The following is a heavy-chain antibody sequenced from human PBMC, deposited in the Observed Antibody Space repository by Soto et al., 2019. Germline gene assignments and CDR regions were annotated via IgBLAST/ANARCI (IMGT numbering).Heavy chain of an antibody. CDR3: AKGESGRFGWELAAFYFDY. J-gene: IGHJ4*02. V-gene: IGHV3-23*01. Sequence: PGGSLRLSCAASGFTFSSYAMSWVRQAPGKGLEWVSAISGSGGSTYYADSVKGRFTISRDNSKNTLYLQMNSLRAEDTAVYYCAKGESGRFGWELAAFYFDYWGQGTLVTVSS. D-gene: IGHD1-26*01. CDR1: GFTFSSYA. CDR2: ISGSGGST.